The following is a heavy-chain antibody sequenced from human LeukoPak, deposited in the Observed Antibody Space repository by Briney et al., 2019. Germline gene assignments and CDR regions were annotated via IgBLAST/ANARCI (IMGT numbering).Heavy chain of an antibody. V-gene: IGHV1-2*02. D-gene: IGHD3-10*01. CDR1: GYTFTGYY. CDR3: ARATMVRGVIEDY. Sequence: ASVKVSCKASGYTFTGYYMHWVRQAPGQGLEWMGWINPNSGGTNYAQKFQGRVTITADKSTSTAYMELSSLRSEDTAVYYCARATMVRGVIEDYWGQGTLVTVSS. CDR2: INPNSGGT. J-gene: IGHJ4*02.